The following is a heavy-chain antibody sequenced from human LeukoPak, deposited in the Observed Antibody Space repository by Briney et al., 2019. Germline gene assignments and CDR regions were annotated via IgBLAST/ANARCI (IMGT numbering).Heavy chain of an antibody. CDR2: ISYDGSNK. CDR3: ARGYCSGGSCYFSVYFDY. Sequence: GGSLRLSCAASGFTFSIYGMHWVRQAPGKAPAPTAGISYDGSNKYYADSVKGRFTISRDNSKNTLYLQMSSLRAEDTAVYYCARGYCSGGSCYFSVYFDYWGQGTLVTVSS. D-gene: IGHD2-15*01. J-gene: IGHJ4*02. CDR1: GFTFSIYG. V-gene: IGHV3-30*15.